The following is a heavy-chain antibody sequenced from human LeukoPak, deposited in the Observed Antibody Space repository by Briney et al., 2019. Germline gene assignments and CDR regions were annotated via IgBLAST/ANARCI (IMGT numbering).Heavy chain of an antibody. V-gene: IGHV3-9*01. CDR3: AKDRIAAAGTGGYYYGMDV. D-gene: IGHD6-13*01. CDR2: ISWNSGNI. Sequence: GRSLRLSCAASGFTFDDYAMHWVRPAPGKGLEWVSGISWNSGNIGYGDSVKGRFTISRDNAKNSLYLQMNSLRAEDTALYYCAKDRIAAAGTGGYYYGMDVWGQGTTVTVSS. CDR1: GFTFDDYA. J-gene: IGHJ6*02.